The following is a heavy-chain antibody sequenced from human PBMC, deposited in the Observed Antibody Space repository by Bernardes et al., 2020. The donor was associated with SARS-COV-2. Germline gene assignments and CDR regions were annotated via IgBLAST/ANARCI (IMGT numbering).Heavy chain of an antibody. J-gene: IGHJ3*02. CDR3: ARDVSPFGHNSGDI. D-gene: IGHD2-21*01. CDR2: ISSSGSHI. Sequence: GGSLRLSCAASGFTFNSYKMKWVRQAPGKGLEWVSSISSSGSHIFYVDSVKGRFTISRDNGKDTVYLQMNSLRVDDTARYYCARDVSPFGHNSGDIWGPGTMVTVSS. CDR1: GFTFNSYK. V-gene: IGHV3-21*01.